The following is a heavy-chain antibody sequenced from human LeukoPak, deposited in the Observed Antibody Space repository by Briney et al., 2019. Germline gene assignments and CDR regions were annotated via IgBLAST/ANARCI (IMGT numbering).Heavy chain of an antibody. J-gene: IGHJ3*02. Sequence: SETLSLTCPVPGGSFSSYYGSWIRHPPGRGLEWIGYIYYSGSTNYNPSLRSRVTISVDTSKNQFSLKLSSVTAADTAVYYCAMSRYDFGAAFDIWGQGTMVTVSS. CDR3: AMSRYDFGAAFDI. CDR1: GGSFSSYY. D-gene: IGHD3-3*01. V-gene: IGHV4-59*01. CDR2: IYYSGST.